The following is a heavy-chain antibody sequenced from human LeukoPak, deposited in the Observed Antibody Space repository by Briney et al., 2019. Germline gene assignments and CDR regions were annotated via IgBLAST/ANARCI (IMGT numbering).Heavy chain of an antibody. D-gene: IGHD5-12*01. Sequence: GGSLRLSCAASGFTFSSHWMSWVRQAPGKGLEWVANIKQDGSEKYYVDSVKGRSTISRDNAKNSLYLQINSLRVEDTAVYYCARGRYSGYDSFDYWGQGTLVPVSS. J-gene: IGHJ4*02. CDR3: ARGRYSGYDSFDY. CDR2: IKQDGSEK. CDR1: GFTFSSHW. V-gene: IGHV3-7*01.